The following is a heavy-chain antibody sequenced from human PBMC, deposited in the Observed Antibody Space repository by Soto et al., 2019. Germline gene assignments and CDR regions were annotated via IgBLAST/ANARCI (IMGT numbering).Heavy chain of an antibody. CDR2: INEDGGET. D-gene: IGHD3-3*01. V-gene: IGHV3-7*05. CDR1: GFTFTGYW. J-gene: IGHJ4*02. Sequence: EVQVVEPGGGLVQPGGSLRLSCSVSGFTFTGYWMKWVRQAPGKGLEWVATINEDGGETYYVDSVRGRFTVSRDSAKNSMLLQMNSLRVEDTAVYYCASTRGYWGQGTLVTVSS. CDR3: ASTRGY.